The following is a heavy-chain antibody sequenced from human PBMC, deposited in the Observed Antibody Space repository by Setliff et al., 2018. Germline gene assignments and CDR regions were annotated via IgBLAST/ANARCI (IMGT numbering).Heavy chain of an antibody. J-gene: IGHJ4*02. CDR3: ARHYGGGYKHFDY. D-gene: IGHD5-12*01. CDR1: GGSISSPSYF. CDR2: ISYSGSS. V-gene: IGHV4-39*01. Sequence: SETLSLTCTVSGGSISSPSYFWGWVRQPPGKEMEWIATISYSGSSYYNPSLKSRLTISVDTSKNLSSLKLSSVTTADTAVYYCARHYGGGYKHFDYWGQGTLVTVSS.